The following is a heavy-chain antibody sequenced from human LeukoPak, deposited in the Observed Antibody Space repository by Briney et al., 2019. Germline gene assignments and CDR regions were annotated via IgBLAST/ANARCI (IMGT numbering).Heavy chain of an antibody. V-gene: IGHV1-46*01. Sequence: ASVMVSCTASGYTFTSYYIHWVRQAPGQGLEWMGIINPSGGSTSYAQKFQGRVTMTRDTSTSTVYMELSSLRSEDTAVYYCARGLWPVYVVVTAIGYFDYWGQGTLVTVSS. D-gene: IGHD2-21*02. CDR1: GYTFTSYY. CDR3: ARGLWPVYVVVTAIGYFDY. CDR2: INPSGGST. J-gene: IGHJ4*02.